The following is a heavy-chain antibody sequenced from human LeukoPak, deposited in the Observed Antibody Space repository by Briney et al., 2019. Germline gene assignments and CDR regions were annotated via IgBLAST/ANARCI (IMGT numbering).Heavy chain of an antibody. J-gene: IGHJ4*02. V-gene: IGHV3-23*01. CDR3: AKVVPYYDFWSGYPFDY. CDR1: GFTFSSYA. CDR2: ISGSGGST. Sequence: GGSLRLSCAASGFTFSSYAMSWVRQAPRKGLEWVSAISGSGGSTYYADSVKGRFTISRDNSKNTLYLQMNSLRAEDTAVYYCAKVVPYYDFWSGYPFDYWGQGTLVTVSS. D-gene: IGHD3-3*01.